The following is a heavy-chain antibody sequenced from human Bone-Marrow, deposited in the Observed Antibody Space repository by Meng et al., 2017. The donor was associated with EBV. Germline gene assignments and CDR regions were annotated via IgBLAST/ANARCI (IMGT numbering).Heavy chain of an antibody. V-gene: IGHV4-34*01. J-gene: IGHJ1*01. Sequence: WVRRLFTPSETLSLTCTVYGESFSHYYWSWARHSPGKGLEWIGEISHAGSTNYNPSLSSRVTISIDTSKNQFSLRLNSVTAADRGVYYCARYSSGWQKYFQYWDQGTLVTVSS. D-gene: IGHD6-19*01. CDR1: GESFSHYY. CDR2: ISHAGST. CDR3: ARYSSGWQKYFQY.